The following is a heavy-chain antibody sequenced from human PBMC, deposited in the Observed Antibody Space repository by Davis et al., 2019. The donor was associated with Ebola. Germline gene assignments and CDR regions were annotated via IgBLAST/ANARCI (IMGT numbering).Heavy chain of an antibody. J-gene: IGHJ4*02. CDR3: ARVEATINPYFAWELPDY. D-gene: IGHD1-26*01. CDR2: IWYDGSNK. Sequence: GESLKISCAASGFTFSSYGMHWVRQAPGKGLEWVAVIWYDGSNKYYADSVKGRFTISRDNSKNTLYLQMNSLRAEDTAVYYCARVEATINPYFAWELPDYWGQGTLVTVSS. V-gene: IGHV3-33*08. CDR1: GFTFSSYG.